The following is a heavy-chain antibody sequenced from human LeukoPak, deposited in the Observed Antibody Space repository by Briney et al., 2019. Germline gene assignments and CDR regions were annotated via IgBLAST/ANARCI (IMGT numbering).Heavy chain of an antibody. CDR1: GFTFRRYV. CDR2: ITGSGVYT. V-gene: IGHV3-23*01. Sequence: GESLRLSCAASGFTFRRYVMSWVRQAPGKGLEWVSSITGSGVYTYYADSVKGRFTISRDNSKNTVYLQMNSLRAEDTAMYYCGNDSDEYAEYVDSFHMGGLGTMVTVPS. CDR3: GNDSDEYAEYVDSFHM. J-gene: IGHJ3*02. D-gene: IGHD3-16*01.